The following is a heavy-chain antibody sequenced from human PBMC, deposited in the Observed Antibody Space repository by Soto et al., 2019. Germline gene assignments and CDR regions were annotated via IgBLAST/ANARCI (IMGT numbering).Heavy chain of an antibody. D-gene: IGHD6-6*01. J-gene: IGHJ6*02. Sequence: QVQLVESGGGVVQPGRSLRLSCAASGFTFSSYAMHWVRQAPGKGLEWVAVISYDGSNKYYADSVKGRFTISRDNSKNTLYLQMNSLRAEDTAVYYCARVLRSISGIAARSYYYYGMDVWGQGTTVTVSS. V-gene: IGHV3-30-3*01. CDR3: ARVLRSISGIAARSYYYYGMDV. CDR1: GFTFSSYA. CDR2: ISYDGSNK.